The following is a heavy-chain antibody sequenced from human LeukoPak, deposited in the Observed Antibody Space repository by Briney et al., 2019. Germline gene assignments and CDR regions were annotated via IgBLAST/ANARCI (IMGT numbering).Heavy chain of an antibody. V-gene: IGHV3-30*02. CDR1: GFTFSSYG. Sequence: PGGSLRLSCAASGFTFSSYGMHWVRQASGKGLEWVAFIRYDGSNKYYADSVKGRFTISRDNSKNTLYLQMNSLRAEDTAVYYCAKDLQMATITPFDYWGQGTLVTVSS. J-gene: IGHJ4*02. D-gene: IGHD5-24*01. CDR2: IRYDGSNK. CDR3: AKDLQMATITPFDY.